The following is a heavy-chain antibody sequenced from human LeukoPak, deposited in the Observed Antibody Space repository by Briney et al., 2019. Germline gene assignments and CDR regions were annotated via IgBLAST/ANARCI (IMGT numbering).Heavy chain of an antibody. J-gene: IGHJ4*02. V-gene: IGHV3-9*01. CDR3: AKALFSSGWYGMGY. D-gene: IGHD6-19*01. CDR2: ISWNSGSI. CDR1: GFTFDDYA. Sequence: GRSLRLSCAASGFTFDDYAMHWVRQAPGKGLEWVSGISWNSGSIGYADSVKGRFTISRDNAKNSLYLQMNSLRAEDTALYYCAKALFSSGWYGMGYSGQGTLVTVSS.